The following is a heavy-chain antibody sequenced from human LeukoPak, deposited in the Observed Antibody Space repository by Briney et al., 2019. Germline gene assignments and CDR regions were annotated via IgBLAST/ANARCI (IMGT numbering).Heavy chain of an antibody. CDR1: GDSVSSKSAA. J-gene: IGHJ4*02. CDR2: TYYRSKWNN. V-gene: IGHV6-1*01. Sequence: QTLSLTCAISGDSVSSKSAAWNWIRQSPSRGLEWLGRTYYRSKWNNDYAVSVKGRITINPDTSKNQFSLQLNSVTPEDTAIYYCAHTSGYFDYWGQGILVTVSS. CDR3: AHTSGYFDY. D-gene: IGHD3-22*01.